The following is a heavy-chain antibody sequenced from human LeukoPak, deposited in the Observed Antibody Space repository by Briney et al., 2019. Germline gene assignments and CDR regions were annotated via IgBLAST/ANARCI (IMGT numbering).Heavy chain of an antibody. CDR3: ARVGCSSTSCFYFDY. J-gene: IGHJ4*02. CDR2: IYTSGST. V-gene: IGHV4-4*07. Sequence: SQTLSLTCTVSGGSISSYYWSWIRQPAGQRLEWIGRIYTSGSTNYNPSLKSRVTMSVDTSKNQFSLKLSSVTAADTAVYYCARVGCSSTSCFYFDYWGQGTLVTVSS. D-gene: IGHD2-2*01. CDR1: GGSISSYY.